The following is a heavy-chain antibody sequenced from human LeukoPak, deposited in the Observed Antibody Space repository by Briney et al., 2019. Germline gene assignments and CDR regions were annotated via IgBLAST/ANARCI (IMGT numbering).Heavy chain of an antibody. CDR1: GFTLDDYA. D-gene: IGHD1-26*01. CDR2: ISGDGDST. Sequence: GGSLRLSCVASGFTLDDYAIHWVRQAPGKGLEWISLISGDGDSTYYADSVKGRFTVSRDNSKNSLYLQMSSLRAEDTALYYCAKGVRPGTYYNCFDPWGQGTLVTVSS. V-gene: IGHV3-43*02. CDR3: AKGVRPGTYYNCFDP. J-gene: IGHJ5*02.